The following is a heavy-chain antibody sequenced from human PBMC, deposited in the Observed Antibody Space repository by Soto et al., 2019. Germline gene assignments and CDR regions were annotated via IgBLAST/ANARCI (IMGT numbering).Heavy chain of an antibody. J-gene: IGHJ4*02. V-gene: IGHV1-69*08. Sequence: QVQLVQSGAEVKKPGSSVKVSCKASGDTFSSYTMSWVRQAPGQGFEWMGRIIPTLGIANYAQKFQGRVTITADKSTSTAYMELSSLRSEDTAVYYCAREADQPVDYWGQGTLVTVSS. CDR1: GDTFSSYT. CDR3: AREADQPVDY. CDR2: IIPTLGIA.